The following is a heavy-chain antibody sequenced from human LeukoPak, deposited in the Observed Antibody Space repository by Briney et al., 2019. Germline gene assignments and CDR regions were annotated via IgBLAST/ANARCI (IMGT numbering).Heavy chain of an antibody. V-gene: IGHV3-30*18. Sequence: GGSLRLSCAASGFTFSSYGMHWVRQAPGKGLEWVAVTSYDGSNKYYADSVKGRFTISRDNSKNTLYLQMNSLRAEDTAVYYCAKDPRVGYSSSWYSNWFDPWGQGTLVTVSS. CDR1: GFTFSSYG. J-gene: IGHJ5*02. D-gene: IGHD6-13*01. CDR2: TSYDGSNK. CDR3: AKDPRVGYSSSWYSNWFDP.